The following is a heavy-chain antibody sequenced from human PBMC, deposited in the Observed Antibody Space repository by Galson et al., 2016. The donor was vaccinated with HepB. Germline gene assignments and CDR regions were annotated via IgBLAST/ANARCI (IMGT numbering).Heavy chain of an antibody. V-gene: IGHV3-21*01. J-gene: IGHJ4*02. CDR2: ISTSSSPI. CDR1: GFTFNTYN. D-gene: IGHD1-7*01. CDR3: ARIIKTGTTSHFDY. Sequence: SLRLSCAASGFTFNTYNMVWVRQAPGKGLEWVSYISTSSSPISYRDSVKGRFTISRDNTKNSLYLQLNSLRAEDTAVYYCARIIKTGTTSHFDYWGQGTLGTVSS.